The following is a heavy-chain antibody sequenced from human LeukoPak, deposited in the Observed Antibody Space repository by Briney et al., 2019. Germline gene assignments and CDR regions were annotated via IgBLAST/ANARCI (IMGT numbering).Heavy chain of an antibody. CDR1: GYTFTSYD. V-gene: IGHV1-8*01. CDR2: MNPISGNT. CDR3: ASAGASPLYYMDV. Sequence: GASVKVSCKASGYTFTSYDINWVRQATGQGLEWMGWMNPISGNTGHAQKFQGRVTMTRDTSISTAYMELSSLRSEDTAVYYCASAGASPLYYMDVWGKGTTVTISS. J-gene: IGHJ6*03.